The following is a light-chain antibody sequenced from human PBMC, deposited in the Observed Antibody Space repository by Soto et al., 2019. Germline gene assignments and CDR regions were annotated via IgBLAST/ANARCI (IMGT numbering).Light chain of an antibody. V-gene: IGKV1-5*01. Sequence: DIQMTQSPSTLSASVGDRVTITCRASQSISGWLAWFQQKPGKAPKLLIYDASTLESGVPSRFSGRGSGTPFTLTISRLQPDDFATYFCQQYSSYSLYTFGQGTKLEI. J-gene: IGKJ2*01. CDR1: QSISGW. CDR3: QQYSSYSLYT. CDR2: DAS.